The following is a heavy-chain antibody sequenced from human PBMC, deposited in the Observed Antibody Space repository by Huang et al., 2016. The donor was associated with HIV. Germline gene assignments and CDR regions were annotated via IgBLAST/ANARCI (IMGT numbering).Heavy chain of an antibody. V-gene: IGHV1-2*02. J-gene: IGHJ3*02. CDR1: GYTFIGYY. Sequence: QVQLVQSGAEVKKSGASVKVSCKASGYTFIGYYMHWVRQAPGEGLEWMGWINPNRGGTNYEQKFQGRVTLTRDTSTSTAYMELSRLRSDDTAVYYCARPVVPAARRTAFDIWGQGTMVTVSS. CDR2: INPNRGGT. CDR3: ARPVVPAARRTAFDI. D-gene: IGHD2-2*01.